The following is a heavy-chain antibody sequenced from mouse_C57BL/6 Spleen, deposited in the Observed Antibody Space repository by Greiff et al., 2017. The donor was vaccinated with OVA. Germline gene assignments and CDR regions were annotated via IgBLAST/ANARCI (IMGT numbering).Heavy chain of an antibody. CDR2: IAPNSGGT. Sequence: QVQLQQPGAELVKPGASVKLSCKASGYTFTSYWMHWVKQRPGRGLEWIGRIAPNSGGTQYNETFKSKATLTVTKHSSTDYLKIRSLTYEESAVYDCARSESSGPAWFAYWGQGTLVTVSA. V-gene: IGHV1-72*01. J-gene: IGHJ3*01. D-gene: IGHD3-2*02. CDR1: GYTFTSYW. CDR3: ARSESSGPAWFAY.